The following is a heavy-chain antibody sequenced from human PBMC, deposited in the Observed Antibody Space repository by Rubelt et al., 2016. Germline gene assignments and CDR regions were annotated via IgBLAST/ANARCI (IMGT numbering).Heavy chain of an antibody. J-gene: IGHJ4*02. CDR2: IYWDDDK. V-gene: IGHV2-5*02. CDR3: AHSRIAANFDY. Sequence: QITLKESGPTLVKPTQTLTLTCTFSGFSLSTSGVGVGWLRQPPGKALEGLALIYWDDDKRYRPSLKSRLTITKDTSKNQVVLTMTNMDPVDTATYYCAHSRIAANFDYWGQGTLVTVSS. CDR1: GFSLSTSGVG. D-gene: IGHD6-13*01.